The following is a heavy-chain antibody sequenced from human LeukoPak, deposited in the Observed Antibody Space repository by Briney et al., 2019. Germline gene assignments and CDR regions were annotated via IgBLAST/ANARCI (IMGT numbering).Heavy chain of an antibody. V-gene: IGHV7-4-1*02. CDR2: INTNTGNP. Sequence: ASVKVSCKASGYTFTSYAMNWVRQAPGQGLEWMGWINTNTGNPTYAQGFTGRFVFSLDTSVSTAYLQISSLKAEDTAVYYCARAQRRITMVRGVIGAFDIWGQGTMVTVSS. CDR3: ARAQRRITMVRGVIGAFDI. CDR1: GYTFTSYA. D-gene: IGHD3-10*01. J-gene: IGHJ3*02.